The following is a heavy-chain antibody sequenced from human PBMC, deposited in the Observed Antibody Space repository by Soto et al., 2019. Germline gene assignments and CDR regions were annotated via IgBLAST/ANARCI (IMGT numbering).Heavy chain of an antibody. D-gene: IGHD1-26*01. Sequence: QAQLVQSGAEVKEPGASVKVSCKASGYAFGSFGIAWLRRAPGQGPEWMGWISTYNGKTNFGQKFQDRVTLTTDTSTTTAYMELRSLTSDDTAVYYGARDVRVGANMDASEMWGQGTMVTVSS. J-gene: IGHJ3*02. CDR2: ISTYNGKT. CDR1: GYAFGSFG. CDR3: ARDVRVGANMDASEM. V-gene: IGHV1-18*01.